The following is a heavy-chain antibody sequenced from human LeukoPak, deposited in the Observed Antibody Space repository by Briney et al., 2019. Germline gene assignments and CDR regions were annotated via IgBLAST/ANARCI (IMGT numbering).Heavy chain of an antibody. J-gene: IGHJ4*02. Sequence: PSETLSLTCTVSGGSISSYYWSWIRQPPGKGLEWIGYIYYSGSTNYNPSLKSRVTISVDTSKNQFSLKLSSVTAADTAVYYCARGDWTSLDYWGQGTLVTVSS. CDR2: IYYSGST. CDR1: GGSISSYY. V-gene: IGHV4-59*01. D-gene: IGHD3/OR15-3a*01. CDR3: ARGDWTSLDY.